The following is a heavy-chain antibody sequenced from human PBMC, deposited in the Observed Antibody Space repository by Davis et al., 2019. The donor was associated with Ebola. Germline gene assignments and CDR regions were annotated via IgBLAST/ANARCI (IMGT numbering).Heavy chain of an antibody. V-gene: IGHV3-53*04. CDR2: VYSGGST. Sequence: GESLKISCAVSGFIISDNYMSWVRQAPGKGLEWVSTVYSGGSTYYADSVKGRFTISRHNSKNTLYLQMNSLRAEDTAVYYCARGFGSSGWYRWDAFDIWGQGTMVTVSS. D-gene: IGHD6-19*01. CDR3: ARGFGSSGWYRWDAFDI. J-gene: IGHJ3*02. CDR1: GFIISDNY.